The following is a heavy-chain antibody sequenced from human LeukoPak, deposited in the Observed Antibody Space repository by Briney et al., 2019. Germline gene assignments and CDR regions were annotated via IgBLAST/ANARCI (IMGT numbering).Heavy chain of an antibody. Sequence: PSETLSLTCTVSGGSISRSSYYWGWIRQPPGKGLEWIGCIYYSGSTYYNPSLKSRVTVSVDTSKSQFSLKLSSVTAADTAVYYCARHNPYYDRSGYTPIDYWGQGTLVTVSS. CDR2: IYYSGST. V-gene: IGHV4-39*01. CDR1: GGSISRSSYY. J-gene: IGHJ4*02. D-gene: IGHD3-22*01. CDR3: ARHNPYYDRSGYTPIDY.